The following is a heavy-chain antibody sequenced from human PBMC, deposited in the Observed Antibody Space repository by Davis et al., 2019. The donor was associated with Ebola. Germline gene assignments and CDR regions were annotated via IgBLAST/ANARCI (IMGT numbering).Heavy chain of an antibody. Sequence: GESLKISCKGSGYSFTNYWIAWVRQMAGKRPAWMGIIYSVYSDTRYSPSFQGQVTISADKSIRTAYLQWSGLKASDTAMYYCARMGKSYYDSLWDYWGQGTLVTVSS. CDR2: IYSVYSDT. V-gene: IGHV5-51*01. J-gene: IGHJ4*02. CDR3: ARMGKSYYDSLWDY. D-gene: IGHD3-10*01. CDR1: GYSFTNYW.